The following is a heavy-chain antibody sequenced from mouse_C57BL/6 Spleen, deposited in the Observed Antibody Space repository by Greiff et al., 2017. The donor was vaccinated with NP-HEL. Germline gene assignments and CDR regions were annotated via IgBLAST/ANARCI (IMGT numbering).Heavy chain of an antibody. Sequence: QVQLQQPGAELVMPGASVKLSCKASGYTFTSYWMHWVKQRPGQGLEWIGEIDPSDSYTNYNQKFKGKSTLTVDKSSSTAYMQLSSLTSEDSAVYYCARKTGKRPFDYWGQGTTLTVSS. CDR2: IDPSDSYT. CDR3: ARKTGKRPFDY. CDR1: GYTFTSYW. J-gene: IGHJ2*01. V-gene: IGHV1-69*01. D-gene: IGHD4-1*01.